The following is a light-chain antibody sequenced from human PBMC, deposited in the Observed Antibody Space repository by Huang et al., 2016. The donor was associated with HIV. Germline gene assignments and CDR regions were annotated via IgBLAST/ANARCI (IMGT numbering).Light chain of an antibody. J-gene: IGKJ5*01. Sequence: EIVMTQSPLTLTVTPGESASISCRSNQSLIYSNGKNYLDWYVQKGGQSPRVLIYLGSYRASGVPSRFSVTGSGANFTFQISRVEAEDVGFYYYMQSLQVPITFGQGTRLEIK. V-gene: IGKV2-28*01. CDR2: LGS. CDR3: MQSLQVPIT. CDR1: QSLIYSNGKNY.